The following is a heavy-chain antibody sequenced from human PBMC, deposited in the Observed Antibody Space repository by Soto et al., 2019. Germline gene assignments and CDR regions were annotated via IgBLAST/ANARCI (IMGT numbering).Heavy chain of an antibody. CDR2: IWSDGSNT. CDR3: ATSGSSWYELDK. CDR1: GFTFSTSG. Sequence: PGGSLRLSCVASGFTFSTSGMHWVRQAPGKGLEWVAVIWSDGSNTYYGDSVKGRFTISRDDSKNTLYLQMNSLRAEDTSVYYCATSGSSWYELDKWGQGTLVTVSS. D-gene: IGHD6-13*01. V-gene: IGHV3-33*01. J-gene: IGHJ4*02.